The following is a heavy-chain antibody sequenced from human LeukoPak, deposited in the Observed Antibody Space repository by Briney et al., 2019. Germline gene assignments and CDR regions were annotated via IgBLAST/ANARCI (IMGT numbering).Heavy chain of an antibody. D-gene: IGHD3-22*01. CDR1: GFTFDDYA. CDR2: ISWNSGSK. V-gene: IGHV3-9*01. CDR3: AKDPAYDYDSSGSNFDY. Sequence: GGSLRLSCAASGFTFDDYAMHWVRQAPGKGLEWVSGISWNSGSKDYADSVKGRFTISRDNAKKSLYLQMNSLRHEDTALYYCAKDPAYDYDSSGSNFDYWGQGALVTVSS. J-gene: IGHJ4*02.